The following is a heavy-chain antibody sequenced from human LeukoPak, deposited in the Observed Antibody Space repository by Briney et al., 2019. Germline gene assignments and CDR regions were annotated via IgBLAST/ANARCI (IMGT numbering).Heavy chain of an antibody. CDR2: ISYDGSNK. J-gene: IGHJ6*02. CDR1: GCTFSSYA. D-gene: IGHD2-2*01. V-gene: IGHV3-30-3*01. Sequence: GGSLRLSCAASGCTFSSYAMYWVRQAPGKGLEWEALISYDGSNKYYADSVKGRFTISRDNSKNTLYLQMNSLRAEDTAVYYCARDIVPAAPYFYYDGLDVWGQGTTVTVSS. CDR3: ARDIVPAAPYFYYDGLDV.